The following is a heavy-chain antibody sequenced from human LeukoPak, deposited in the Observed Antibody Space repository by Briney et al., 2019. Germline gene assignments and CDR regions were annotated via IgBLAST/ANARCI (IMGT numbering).Heavy chain of an antibody. CDR2: IIPIFGTA. CDR1: GGTFSSYA. Sequence: ASVKVSCKASGGTFSSYAISWVRQAPGQGLEWLGGIIPIFGTANYAQKFQGRVTITADESTSTAYMELSSLRSEDTAVYYCARAYSSSWYQADAFDIWGQGTMVTVSS. D-gene: IGHD6-13*01. CDR3: ARAYSSSWYQADAFDI. J-gene: IGHJ3*02. V-gene: IGHV1-69*13.